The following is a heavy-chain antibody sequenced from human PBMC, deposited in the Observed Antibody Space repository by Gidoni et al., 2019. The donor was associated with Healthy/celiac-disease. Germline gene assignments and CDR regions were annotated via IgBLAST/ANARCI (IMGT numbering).Heavy chain of an antibody. V-gene: IGHV1-69*01. CDR3: ARRSIVVVPAAKKYYYYGMDV. J-gene: IGHJ6*02. CDR2: IIPIVGTA. CDR1: GGTFSSYA. D-gene: IGHD2-2*01. Sequence: QVQLVQSGAEVKKPGSSVKVPCKASGGTFSSYASSWVRQAPGQGLEWMGGIIPIVGTANYAQKFQGRVTITADESTSTAYMELSSLRSEDTAVYYCARRSIVVVPAAKKYYYYGMDVWGQGTTVTVSS.